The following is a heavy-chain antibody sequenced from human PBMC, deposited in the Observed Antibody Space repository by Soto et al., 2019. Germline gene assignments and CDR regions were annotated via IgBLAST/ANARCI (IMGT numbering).Heavy chain of an antibody. CDR3: ARDEYHYGSGSSYSTLDD. J-gene: IGHJ4*02. V-gene: IGHV1-46*01. D-gene: IGHD3-10*01. CDR2: INPSGGKT. CDR1: GYTFTNHY. Sequence: ASVKVSCKASGYTFTNHYIHWVRQGPGQGPEWMGTINPSGGKTDYAQKFKGRVTLTSDTPTRTVYMELRSLRSEDTAIYYCARDEYHYGSGSSYSTLDDWGQGTLVTVSS.